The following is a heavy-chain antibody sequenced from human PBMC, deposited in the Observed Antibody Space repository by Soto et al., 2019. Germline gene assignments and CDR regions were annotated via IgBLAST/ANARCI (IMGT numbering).Heavy chain of an antibody. CDR3: YGSQYGMDV. CDR1: GFTFSSYA. Sequence: PGGSLRLSCAASGFTFSSYAMSWVRQAPGKGLEWVSAITSGDSTYYADSVKGRFTISRDNSKNTLYLQMSSLSAEDTAVYYAYGSQYGMDVWGQGTTVTVSS. CDR2: ITSGDST. D-gene: IGHD3-16*01. V-gene: IGHV3-23*01. J-gene: IGHJ6*02.